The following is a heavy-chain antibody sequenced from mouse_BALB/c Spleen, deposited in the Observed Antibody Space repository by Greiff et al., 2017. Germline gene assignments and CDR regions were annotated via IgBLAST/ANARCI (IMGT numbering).Heavy chain of an antibody. V-gene: IGHV1-9*01. CDR2: ILPGSGST. CDR3: AQIYYYGSSPLFDY. Sequence: QVQLQQSGAELMKPGASVKISCKATGYTFSSYWIEWVKQRPGHGLEWIGEILPGSGSTNYNEKFKGKATFTADTSSNTAYMQLSSLTSEDSAVYYCAQIYYYGSSPLFDYWGQGTTLTVSS. J-gene: IGHJ2*01. D-gene: IGHD1-1*01. CDR1: GYTFSSYW.